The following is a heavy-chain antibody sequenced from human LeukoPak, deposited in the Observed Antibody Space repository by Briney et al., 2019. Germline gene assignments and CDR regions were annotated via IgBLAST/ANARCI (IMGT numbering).Heavy chain of an antibody. V-gene: IGHV3-23*01. CDR3: ARVGYSGYDYDY. Sequence: PGGSLRLSCEASGFTFSSYAMSWVRQAPRQGLEWDSVISGSGDSTYYADSVEGRCTISRDNSKDALYLQMNSLRAEDTAVYYCARVGYSGYDYDYWGQGTLVTVSS. J-gene: IGHJ4*02. D-gene: IGHD5-12*01. CDR1: GFTFSSYA. CDR2: ISGSGDST.